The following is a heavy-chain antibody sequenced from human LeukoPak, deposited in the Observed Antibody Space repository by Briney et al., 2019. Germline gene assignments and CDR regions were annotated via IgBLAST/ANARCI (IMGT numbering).Heavy chain of an antibody. J-gene: IGHJ4*02. Sequence: AGGSLRLSCAASGFTFSSYNMNWVRQAPGKGLEWVSDISSSGSTIYFADSVKGRFTISRDNAENSLYLQMNSLRDEDTAVYYCARLEYYYVSGNYYKLFDYWRQGTLVTVCS. V-gene: IGHV3-48*02. D-gene: IGHD3-10*01. CDR3: ARLEYYYVSGNYYKLFDY. CDR2: ISSSGSTI. CDR1: GFTFSSYN.